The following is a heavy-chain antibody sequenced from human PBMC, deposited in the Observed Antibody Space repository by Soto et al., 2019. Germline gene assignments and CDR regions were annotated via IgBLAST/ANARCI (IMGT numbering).Heavy chain of an antibody. J-gene: IGHJ5*02. CDR2: ISGSGGRT. Sequence: EVQLLESGGGLVQPGGSLRLSCAASGFTFSSYAMSWVRQAPGKGLEWVSAISGSGGRTYYADSVKGRFTISRDNSKNTRYLHMNSLTAEDTAVYYCAKDLVANPNNWFDPWGQGTLVTVAS. CDR1: GFTFSSYA. CDR3: AKDLVANPNNWFDP. D-gene: IGHD2-21*01. V-gene: IGHV3-23*01.